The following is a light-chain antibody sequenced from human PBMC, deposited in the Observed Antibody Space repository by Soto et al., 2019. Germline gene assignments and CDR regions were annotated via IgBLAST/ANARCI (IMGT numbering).Light chain of an antibody. CDR2: GAS. CDR3: QQYNNWPSIT. CDR1: QSVSSN. J-gene: IGKJ5*01. V-gene: IGKV3-15*01. Sequence: EIVMPQSPATLSVPPVQRVHLSEPSSQSVSSNLAWYQQKPGQAPRLIIYGASTRATGIPARFSGSGSGTEFTLTIRSLQSEDFAVYYCQQYNNWPSITCGQGTRREIK.